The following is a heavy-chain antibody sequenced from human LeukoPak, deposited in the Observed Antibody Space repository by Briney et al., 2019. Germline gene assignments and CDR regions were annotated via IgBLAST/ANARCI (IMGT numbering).Heavy chain of an antibody. V-gene: IGHV4-30-2*01. Sequence: SQTLSLTCSVSGGSIGSGGYSWSWIRQPPGTGLEWIGYIYHSGSTYYNPSLRSRVTISVDRSNNQFSLKLSSVTAADTAVYYCARGVPPHLFFDYWGQGTLVTVSS. CDR1: GGSIGSGGYS. CDR3: ARGVPPHLFFDY. J-gene: IGHJ4*02. D-gene: IGHD6-6*01. CDR2: IYHSGST.